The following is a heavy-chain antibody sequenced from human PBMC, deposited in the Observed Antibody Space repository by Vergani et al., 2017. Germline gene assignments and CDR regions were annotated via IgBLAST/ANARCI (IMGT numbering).Heavy chain of an antibody. D-gene: IGHD4/OR15-4a*01. CDR1: GFTFSSYS. J-gene: IGHJ6*02. CDR2: IRCSGGST. V-gene: IGHV3-23*01. Sequence: EVQLLESGGGLVQPGGSLRLSCAASGFTFSSYSMSWVRQAPGKGLEWVSAIRCSGGSTYYADSVTGRFTISRDTSKNTLYLQMNSLRADDTAVYYCAXAIRKLTTSHYYSGMEVWGQGTTVTVSS. CDR3: AXAIRKLTTSHYYSGMEV.